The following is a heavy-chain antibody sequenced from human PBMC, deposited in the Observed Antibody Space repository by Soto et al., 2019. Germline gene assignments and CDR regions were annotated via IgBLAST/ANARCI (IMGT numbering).Heavy chain of an antibody. CDR1: GYTFTSYY. CDR2: INPSGGST. J-gene: IGHJ3*02. CDR3: ARELELGAFDI. V-gene: IGHV1-46*01. D-gene: IGHD1-7*01. Sequence: QVQLVQSGAEVKKPGASVKVSCKASGYTFTSYYMHWVRQAPGQGLEWMGIINPSGGSTSYAQKFQGRVTITADESTSTAYMELSSLRSEDTAVYYCARELELGAFDIWGQGTMVTVSS.